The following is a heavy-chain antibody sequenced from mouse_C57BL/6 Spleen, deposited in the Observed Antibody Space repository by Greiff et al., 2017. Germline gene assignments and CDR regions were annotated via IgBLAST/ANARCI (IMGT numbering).Heavy chain of an antibody. D-gene: IGHD1-1*01. CDR1: GYAFSSYW. V-gene: IGHV1-80*01. CDR2: IYPGDGDT. Sequence: QVQLQQSGAELVKPGASVKISCKASGYAFSSYWMNWVKQRPGKGLEWLGQIYPGDGDTNYNGKFKGKATLTADKSSSTAYMQLSSLTSEDSAVYFCARRVLRRDFDVWGTGTTVTVSS. J-gene: IGHJ1*03. CDR3: ARRVLRRDFDV.